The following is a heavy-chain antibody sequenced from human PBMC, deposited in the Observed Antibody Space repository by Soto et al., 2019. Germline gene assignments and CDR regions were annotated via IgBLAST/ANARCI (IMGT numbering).Heavy chain of an antibody. Sequence: QVQLVQSGAEVKKPGSSVKVSCKASGGTFSSYTISWVRQAPGQGLEWMGRIIPILGIANYAQKVQGRVTITADKFTSTAYMEVSSLRFENTAVYDCARDLSHGGNDGFDYWGQGTLVTVSS. CDR3: ARDLSHGGNDGFDY. CDR2: IIPILGIA. J-gene: IGHJ4*02. V-gene: IGHV1-69*08. CDR1: GGTFSSYT. D-gene: IGHD2-15*01.